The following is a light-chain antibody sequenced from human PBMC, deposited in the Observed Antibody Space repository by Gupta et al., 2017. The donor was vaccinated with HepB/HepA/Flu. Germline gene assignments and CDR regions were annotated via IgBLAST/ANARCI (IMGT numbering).Light chain of an antibody. J-gene: IGKJ1*01. Sequence: DIVMTQSPDSLAVSLGERATINRKSSQSVLYSSNNKNYLAWYQQKPGQPPKLLIYWASTRESGVPDRFSGSGSGTDFTLTISSLQAEDVAVYYCQQDDSTPRTFGQGTKVEIK. CDR2: WAS. CDR1: QSVLYSSNNKNY. V-gene: IGKV4-1*01. CDR3: QQDDSTPRT.